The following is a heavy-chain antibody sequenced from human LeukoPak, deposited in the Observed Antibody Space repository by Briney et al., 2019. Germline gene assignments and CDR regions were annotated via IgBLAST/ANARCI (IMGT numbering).Heavy chain of an antibody. CDR2: SYYTGSI. V-gene: IGHV4-39*01. D-gene: IGHD2-2*01. CDR3: ARASYQSDWFDP. CDR1: GGSISSSAYY. J-gene: IGHJ5*02. Sequence: PSETLSLTCTVSGGSISSSAYYWGWIRQPPGEGLEWIGSSYYTGSIYYTPSLKSRATILIDMSKNQLSLKLSSVTAADTAVYYCARASYQSDWFDPWGQGTLVTVSS.